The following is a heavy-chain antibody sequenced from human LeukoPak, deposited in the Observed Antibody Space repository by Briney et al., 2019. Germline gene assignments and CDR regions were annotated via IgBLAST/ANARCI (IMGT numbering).Heavy chain of an antibody. V-gene: IGHV4-34*01. CDR3: ARSIWFDP. CDR2: INHSGST. Sequence: PSETLSLTCAVYGGSFSGYYWSWIRQPPGKGLEWIGEINHSGSTNYNPSLKSRVTISVGTSKNQFSLKLSSVTAADTAVYYCARSIWFDPWGLGTLVTVSS. CDR1: GGSFSGYY. J-gene: IGHJ5*02.